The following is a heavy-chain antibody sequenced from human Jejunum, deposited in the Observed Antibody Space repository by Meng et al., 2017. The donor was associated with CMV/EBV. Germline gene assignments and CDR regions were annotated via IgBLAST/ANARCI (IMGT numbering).Heavy chain of an antibody. CDR2: IYGGDSTK. V-gene: IGHV3-23*03. D-gene: IGHD2-21*02. CDR1: FSGYS. CDR3: TKDTVPDSRFNFDH. Sequence: FSGYSMNWVGLAAGKGLEWVSIIYGGDSTKVYEGCVKGGITMSKNASKNMLYLQMDSLRVEDTALYFCTKDTVPDSRFNFDHWGRGTLVTVSS. J-gene: IGHJ4*02.